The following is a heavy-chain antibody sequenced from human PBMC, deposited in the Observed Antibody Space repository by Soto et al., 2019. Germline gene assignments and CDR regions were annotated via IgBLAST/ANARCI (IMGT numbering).Heavy chain of an antibody. J-gene: IGHJ4*02. D-gene: IGHD6-6*01. CDR1: GGSFSGYY. CDR3: ARDLYSSSPY. Sequence: PSETLSLTCDVDGGSFSGYYWSWIRQPPGKGLEWIGEINHSGSTNYNPSLKSRVTISVDTSKNQFSLKLSSVTAADTAVYYCARDLYSSSPYWGQGTLVTVPS. V-gene: IGHV4-34*01. CDR2: INHSGST.